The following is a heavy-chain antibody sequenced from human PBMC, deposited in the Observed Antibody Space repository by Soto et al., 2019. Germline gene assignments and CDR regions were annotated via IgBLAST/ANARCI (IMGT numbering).Heavy chain of an antibody. CDR3: AIYDSSGSRGFQH. J-gene: IGHJ1*01. CDR2: IYYSGST. Sequence: QVQLQESGPGLVKPSQTLSLTCTVSGGSISSGGYYWSWIRQHPGKGLEWIGYIYYSGSTYYNPSLKSRVTISVDTFKNQFSLKLSSVTAADTAVYYCAIYDSSGSRGFQHWGQGTLVTVSS. CDR1: GGSISSGGYY. D-gene: IGHD3-22*01. V-gene: IGHV4-31*03.